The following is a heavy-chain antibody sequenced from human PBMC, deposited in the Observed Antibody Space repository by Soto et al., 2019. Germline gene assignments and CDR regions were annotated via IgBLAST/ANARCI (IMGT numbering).Heavy chain of an antibody. J-gene: IGHJ6*02. CDR2: MNPNSGNT. CDR3: ARVRTVTASRKNYYYYGMDV. V-gene: IGHV1-8*01. Sequence: QVQLVQSGAEVKKPGASVKVSCKASGYTFTSYDINWVRQATGQGLEWMGWMNPNSGNTGYAQKFQGRATMTRNTSISTAYMELSSLRSEDTAVYYCARVRTVTASRKNYYYYGMDVWGQGTTVTVSS. D-gene: IGHD2-21*02. CDR1: GYTFTSYD.